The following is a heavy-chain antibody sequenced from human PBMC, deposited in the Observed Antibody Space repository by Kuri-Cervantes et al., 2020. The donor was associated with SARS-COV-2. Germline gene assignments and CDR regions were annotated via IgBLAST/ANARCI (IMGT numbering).Heavy chain of an antibody. D-gene: IGHD6-13*01. CDR2: IYTSGST. V-gene: IGHV4-61*02. CDR1: GGSISSGSYY. CDR3: ARDRIGIAAAGTSHWFDP. J-gene: IGHJ5*02. Sequence: SETLSLTCTVSGGSISSGSYYWSWIRQPARKGLEWIGRIYTSGSTNYNPSLKSRVTISVDTSKNQFSLKLSSVTAADTAVYYCARDRIGIAAAGTSHWFDPWGQGTLVTVSS.